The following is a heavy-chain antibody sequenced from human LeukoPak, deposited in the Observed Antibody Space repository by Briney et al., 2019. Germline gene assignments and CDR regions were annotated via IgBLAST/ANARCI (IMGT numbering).Heavy chain of an antibody. CDR2: ISSDGSTI. V-gene: IGHV3-48*01. J-gene: IGHJ4*02. Sequence: HSGGSLRLSCTASGFSFSRYSMNWVRQAPGKGLEWISYISSDGSTIYYADSVKGRFTISRDNARNSLYLQMNSLRAEDTAVYYCARDPAMQIWLSAYYFDYWGQGTQVTVSS. D-gene: IGHD3-22*01. CDR1: GFSFSRYS. CDR3: ARDPAMQIWLSAYYFDY.